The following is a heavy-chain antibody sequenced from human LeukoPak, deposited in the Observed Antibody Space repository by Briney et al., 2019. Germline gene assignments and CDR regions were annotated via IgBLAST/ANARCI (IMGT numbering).Heavy chain of an antibody. CDR1: GGSISSYY. Sequence: SETLFLTCTVSGGSISSYYWSWIRQPPGKGLEWIGYIYYSGSTNYNPSLKSLVTISVDTSKNQFSLKLSSVTAADTAVYYCARGKSEYSSPRGWFDPWGQGTLVTVSS. CDR3: ARGKSEYSSPRGWFDP. CDR2: IYYSGST. J-gene: IGHJ5*02. V-gene: IGHV4-59*01. D-gene: IGHD6-6*01.